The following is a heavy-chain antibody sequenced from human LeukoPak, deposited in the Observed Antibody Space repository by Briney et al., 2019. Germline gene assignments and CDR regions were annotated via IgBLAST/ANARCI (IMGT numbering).Heavy chain of an antibody. V-gene: IGHV3-21*01. D-gene: IGHD2-15*01. Sequence: GGSLRLSCAASGFTFSSYSMNWVRQAPGKGLEWVSSISSSSSYIYYADSVKGRFTISRDNAKNSLYLQMNSLRAEDTAVYYCARDRGGYCSGNTCAHPIDYWGQEILVTVSS. CDR1: GFTFSSYS. CDR3: ARDRGGYCSGNTCAHPIDY. J-gene: IGHJ4*02. CDR2: ISSSSSYI.